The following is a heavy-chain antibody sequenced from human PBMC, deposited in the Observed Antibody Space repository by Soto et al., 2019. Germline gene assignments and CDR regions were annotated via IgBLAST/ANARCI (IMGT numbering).Heavy chain of an antibody. CDR1: GGTFSSYA. CDR3: ARLNTAMVGYYYYGMDV. Sequence: ASVKVSCKASGGTFSSYAISWVLQAPGQGLEWMGGIIPIFGTANYAQKFQGRVTITADESTSTAYMELSSLRSEDTAVYYCARLNTAMVGYYYYGMDVWGQGTTVTVSS. J-gene: IGHJ6*02. D-gene: IGHD5-18*01. V-gene: IGHV1-69*13. CDR2: IIPIFGTA.